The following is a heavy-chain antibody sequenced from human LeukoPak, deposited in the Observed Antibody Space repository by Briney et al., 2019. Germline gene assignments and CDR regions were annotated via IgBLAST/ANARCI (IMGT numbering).Heavy chain of an antibody. D-gene: IGHD3-3*01. V-gene: IGHV3-48*01. CDR3: ARGYDFWSGFDS. CDR1: GFTFSSYT. J-gene: IGHJ4*02. CDR2: ISTSSSTI. Sequence: PGGSLRLSCAASGFTFSSYTMNWVRQAPGKGLEWVSYISTSSSTIYYADSVKGRFTISRGNAKNSLYLQLNSLRAEDTAVYYCARGYDFWSGFDSWGQGTLVTVSS.